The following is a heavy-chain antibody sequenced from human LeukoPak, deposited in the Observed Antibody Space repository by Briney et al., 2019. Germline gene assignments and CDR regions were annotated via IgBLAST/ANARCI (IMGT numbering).Heavy chain of an antibody. CDR3: ARDIRYCSSTSCYGEDYYYYGMDV. V-gene: IGHV3-33*08. D-gene: IGHD2-2*01. CDR1: GFTFRSYG. Sequence: PGGSLRLSCAASGFTFRSYGMHWVRQAPGKGLEWVAVIWYDGSNKYYADSVKGRFTISRDNSKNTLYLQMNSLRAEDTAVYYCARDIRYCSSTSCYGEDYYYYGMDVWGQGTTVTVSS. J-gene: IGHJ6*02. CDR2: IWYDGSNK.